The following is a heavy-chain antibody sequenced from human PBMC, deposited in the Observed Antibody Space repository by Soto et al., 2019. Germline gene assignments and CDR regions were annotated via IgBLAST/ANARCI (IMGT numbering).Heavy chain of an antibody. V-gene: IGHV3-48*02. CDR2: ISSSSTTK. D-gene: IGHD6-19*01. Sequence: EVQLVESGGGLVQPGGSLRLSCAASGFTFNSYSMNWGRQAPGKGLEWVSYISSSSTTKYYTDSVKGRFTISRDNAKNSLYLQMNSLRDDDTAVYYCARPSSGWENCFDPWGQGTLVTVSS. CDR1: GFTFNSYS. CDR3: ARPSSGWENCFDP. J-gene: IGHJ5*02.